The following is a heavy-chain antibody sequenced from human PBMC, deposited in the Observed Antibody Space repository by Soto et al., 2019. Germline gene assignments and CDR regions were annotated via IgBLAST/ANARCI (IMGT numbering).Heavy chain of an antibody. CDR2: IDWDDDK. J-gene: IGHJ4*02. CDR3: ARTRKYSYGHGLDY. Sequence: GSGPTLVNPTQTLTLTCTFSGFSLSTHSMCVTWIRQSPGKALEWLALIDWDDDKYYSTSLKTRLTISKDTSKNQVVLKMTNMDPVDTGTYFCARTRKYSYGHGLDYWGQGALVTVSS. D-gene: IGHD1-26*01. V-gene: IGHV2-70*01. CDR1: GFSLSTHSMC.